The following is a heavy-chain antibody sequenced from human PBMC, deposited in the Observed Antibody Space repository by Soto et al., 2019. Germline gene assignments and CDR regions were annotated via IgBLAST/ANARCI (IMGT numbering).Heavy chain of an antibody. CDR1: GFTFSSYA. V-gene: IGHV3-23*01. Sequence: EVQLLESGGGLVQPGGSLRLSCAASGFTFSSYAMNWVRQAPGKGLEWVSVISGSGSSTYYADSVKGRFTISRDNAKNTPHLPLNRSRPQATAVYYCASRSSGFSFAYRGQGTLVTVSS. CDR2: ISGSGSST. CDR3: ASRSSGFSFAY. D-gene: IGHD6-19*01. J-gene: IGHJ4*02.